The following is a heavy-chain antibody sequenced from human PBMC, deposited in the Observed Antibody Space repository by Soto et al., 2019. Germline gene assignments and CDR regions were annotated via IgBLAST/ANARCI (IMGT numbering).Heavy chain of an antibody. CDR1: GFTFYDYA. J-gene: IGHJ5*02. CDR2: VSGSGGNT. D-gene: IGHD6-19*01. CDR3: ARCTVDTIVTSGWCHYLDP. Sequence: GGSLRLSCAASGFTFYDYAMHWVRQAPGKGLEWVSAVSGSGGNTDYADSVKGRFTISRDNSKNSLYLQMNSLRAEDTAIYFCARCTVDTIVTSGWCHYLDPWGQGTLVTVSS. V-gene: IGHV3-23*01.